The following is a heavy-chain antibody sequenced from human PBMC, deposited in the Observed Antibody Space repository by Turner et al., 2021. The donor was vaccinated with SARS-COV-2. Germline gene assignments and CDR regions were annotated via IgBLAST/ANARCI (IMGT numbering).Heavy chain of an antibody. D-gene: IGHD4-4*01. Sequence: QVQLVQSGAEVKTPGASVTVSCKASVYTFTTYDINWVRQAAGQGLEWMGWMKPNSGNTAYAQKFQGRVTITRKTSISTVYMELSSLRSDDTAVYYCAGRDSNGYVGAFDMWGQGTMVTVSS. J-gene: IGHJ3*02. CDR2: MKPNSGNT. CDR3: AGRDSNGYVGAFDM. V-gene: IGHV1-8*03. CDR1: VYTFTTYD.